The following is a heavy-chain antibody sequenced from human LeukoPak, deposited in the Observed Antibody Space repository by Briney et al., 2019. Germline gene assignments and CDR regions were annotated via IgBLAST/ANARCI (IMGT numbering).Heavy chain of an antibody. Sequence: QPGGSLRLSCAASGYTFSSYWMTWVRQAPGKGLEWVANINRDASEKYYVDSVKGRFTISRDNSKNTLYLQMNSLRAEDTAVYYCAKDEGSSGWVEMDYWGQGTLVTVSS. J-gene: IGHJ4*02. D-gene: IGHD6-19*01. CDR3: AKDEGSSGWVEMDY. CDR2: INRDASEK. V-gene: IGHV3-7*03. CDR1: GYTFSSYW.